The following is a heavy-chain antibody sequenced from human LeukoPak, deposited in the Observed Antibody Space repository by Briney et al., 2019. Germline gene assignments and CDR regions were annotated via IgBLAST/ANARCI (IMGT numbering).Heavy chain of an antibody. D-gene: IGHD3-9*01. CDR3: VFFKRKPAYEILTGYSSFDY. V-gene: IGHV3-23*01. CDR1: GFSFIIYA. Sequence: GGSLRLSGAASGFSFIIYAKSWVRQAQVKVLELVSAISGRGGSTDDAESVKVQFTIYRDNSKNTLYLQMTSLRAEDTAVYYFVFFKRKPAYEILTGYSSFDYWGQGTLVTVSS. CDR2: ISGRGGST. J-gene: IGHJ4*02.